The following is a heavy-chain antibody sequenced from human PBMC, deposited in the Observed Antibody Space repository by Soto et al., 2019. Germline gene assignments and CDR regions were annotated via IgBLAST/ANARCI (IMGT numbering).Heavy chain of an antibody. CDR3: ARDRNNNIAVAGHNWFDP. CDR2: IIPIFGTA. V-gene: IGHV1-69*12. D-gene: IGHD6-19*01. CDR1: GGTFSSYA. Sequence: QVQLVQSGAEVKKPGSSVKVSCKASGGTFSSYAISWVRQAPGQGLEWMGGIIPIFGTANYEQKFQGRVTIIADESTSTAYMELSSLRSEDTAVYYCARDRNNNIAVAGHNWFDPWGQGTLVTVSS. J-gene: IGHJ5*02.